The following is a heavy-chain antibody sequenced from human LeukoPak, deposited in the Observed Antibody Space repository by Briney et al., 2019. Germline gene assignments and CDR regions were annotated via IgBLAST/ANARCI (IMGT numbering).Heavy chain of an antibody. D-gene: IGHD2-15*01. CDR3: ARARRDCSGGTCFSYYFDN. CDR1: GFTFSNYE. Sequence: PGGSLRLSCAASGFTFSNYEMNWVRQAPGKGLEWVSYIDSSGSTIYYAGSVEGRFTMSRDNAKNSLYLQMNSLRAEDTAVYYCARARRDCSGGTCFSYYFDNWGQGTLVTVSP. CDR2: IDSSGSTI. V-gene: IGHV3-48*03. J-gene: IGHJ4*02.